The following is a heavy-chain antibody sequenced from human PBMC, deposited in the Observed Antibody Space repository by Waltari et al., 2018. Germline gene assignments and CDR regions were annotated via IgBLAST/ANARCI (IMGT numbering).Heavy chain of an antibody. CDR2: VNSAGNS. D-gene: IGHD6-25*01. Sequence: EVQLVETGGGFLRPGGSPGFPCAPSGFAAGGNFMHWVRQAPGKGLEWGSLVNSAGNSFYADAVKGRFTISRDTSKNTLYLQMNSLRVEDTAMYYCVREAYLAAGFDFWGQGTPVTVSS. V-gene: IGHV3-53*02. J-gene: IGHJ4*02. CDR1: GFAAGGNF. CDR3: VREAYLAAGFDF.